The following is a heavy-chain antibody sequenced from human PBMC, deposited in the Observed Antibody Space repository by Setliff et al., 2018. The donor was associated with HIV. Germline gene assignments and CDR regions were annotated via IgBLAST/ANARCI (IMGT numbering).Heavy chain of an antibody. CDR1: GFTLSDHW. D-gene: IGHD6-13*01. Sequence: PGGSLRLSCAASGFTLSDHWMHWVRQVPGKGLVWVSRTNNDGSITNYADFVKGRFTMSRDSAKNTLYLQMNSLRAEDTAVYYCAREPSAAGPEYFQHWGQGTLVTVSS. CDR3: AREPSAAGPEYFQH. V-gene: IGHV3-74*01. J-gene: IGHJ1*01. CDR2: TNNDGSIT.